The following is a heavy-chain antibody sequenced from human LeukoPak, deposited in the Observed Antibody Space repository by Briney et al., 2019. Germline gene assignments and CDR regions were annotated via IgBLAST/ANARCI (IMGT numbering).Heavy chain of an antibody. CDR2: IYHSGST. CDR3: ARVGGYADIFDY. J-gene: IGHJ4*02. V-gene: IGHV4-30-2*01. CDR1: GGSISSGGYY. D-gene: IGHD3-9*01. Sequence: SETLSLTCTVSGGSISSGGYYWSWIRQPPGKGLEWIGYIYHSGSTYYNPSLKSRVTISVDRSKNQFSLKVSSVTAADTAVYYCARVGGYADIFDYWGQGALVTVSS.